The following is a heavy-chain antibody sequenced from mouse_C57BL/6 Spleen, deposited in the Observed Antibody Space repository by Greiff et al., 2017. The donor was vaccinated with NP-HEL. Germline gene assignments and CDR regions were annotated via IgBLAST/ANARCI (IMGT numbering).Heavy chain of an antibody. Sequence: VQLQQPGAELVKPGASVTLSCKASGYTFTSYWMHWVKQRPGRGLEWIGRIDPNSGGTKYNEKFKSKATLTVDKHSSSTYMQLRSLASEDSAVSYCAGDSNDWFAYWGQGTLVTVSA. CDR3: AGDSNDWFAY. CDR2: IDPNSGGT. CDR1: GYTFTSYW. V-gene: IGHV1-72*01. J-gene: IGHJ3*01. D-gene: IGHD3-3*01.